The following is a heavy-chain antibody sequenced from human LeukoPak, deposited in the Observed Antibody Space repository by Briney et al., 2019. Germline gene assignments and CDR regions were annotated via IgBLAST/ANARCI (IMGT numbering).Heavy chain of an antibody. J-gene: IGHJ4*02. CDR1: GFTYSSYA. Sequence: GGSLRLSCAASGFTYSSYAMSLVRQAPGKGLEWVSAISGSGGSTYYADSVKGRFTISRDNSKNTLYLQMNSLRAEDTAVYYCAKALLPAAKYYFDYWGQGTLVTVSS. D-gene: IGHD2-2*01. CDR3: AKALLPAAKYYFDY. V-gene: IGHV3-23*01. CDR2: ISGSGGST.